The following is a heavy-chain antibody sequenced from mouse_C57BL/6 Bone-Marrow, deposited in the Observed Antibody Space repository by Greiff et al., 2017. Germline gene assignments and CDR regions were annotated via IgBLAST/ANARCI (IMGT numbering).Heavy chain of an antibody. D-gene: IGHD1-1*01. Sequence: EVKLMESGPELVKPGASVKISCKASGYSFTDYNMNWVKQSNGKSLEWIGVINPNYGTTSYNQKFKGKATLTVDQSSSTAYMQLNSLTSEDSAVYYCARWDYGSSYYWYFDVWGTGTTITVSS. J-gene: IGHJ1*03. CDR1: GYSFTDYN. CDR3: ARWDYGSSYYWYFDV. CDR2: INPNYGTT. V-gene: IGHV1-39*01.